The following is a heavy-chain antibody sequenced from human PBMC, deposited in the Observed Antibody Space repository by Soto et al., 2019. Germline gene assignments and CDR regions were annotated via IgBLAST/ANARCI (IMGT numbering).Heavy chain of an antibody. V-gene: IGHV6-1*01. D-gene: IGHD2-21*01. CDR3: ARGRASNRGDWFDP. CDR2: TYYRSKWYN. CDR1: VDSLSSNSAA. J-gene: IGHJ5*02. Sequence: SQTLSLTCAISVDSLSSNSAAWNLISQSPSRGLEWLGRTYYRSKWYNDYALSVKSRITVTPDTSKNQFSLQLNSVTPEDTAVYYCARGRASNRGDWFDPWGQGTQITVSS.